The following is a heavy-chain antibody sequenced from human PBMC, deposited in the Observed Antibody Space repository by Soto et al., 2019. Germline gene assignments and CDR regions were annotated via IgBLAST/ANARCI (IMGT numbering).Heavy chain of an antibody. V-gene: IGHV1-3*04. Sequence: QVQLVQSGAELKRPGASVKVSCKASGYTFTNYPLHWVRQAPGQRLEWMGWINTDNGNTKYSQSFQDRVTITRETSASTAYIELSSLTSEDTAVYYCAREGGPANIAVRPVTYYYNYPIADWGLGTTVTVSS. D-gene: IGHD6-6*01. CDR1: GYTFTNYP. CDR2: INTDNGNT. CDR3: AREGGPANIAVRPVTYYYNYPIAD. J-gene: IGHJ6*02.